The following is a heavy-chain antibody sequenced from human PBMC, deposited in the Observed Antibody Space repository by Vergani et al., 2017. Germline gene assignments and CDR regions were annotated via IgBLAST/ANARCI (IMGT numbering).Heavy chain of an antibody. CDR2: IYTRGST. CDR3: ARDSYYYDSSGYAPTYYFDY. J-gene: IGHJ4*02. CDR1: GGSISSGSYY. V-gene: IGHV4-61*02. Sequence: QVQLQESGPGLVKPSQTLSLTCTVSGGSISSGSYYWSWIRQPAGKGLEWIGRIYTRGSTNYNPSLKSLVTISVDTSKNQFSLKLSSVTAADTAVYYCARDSYYYDSSGYAPTYYFDYWGQGTLVTVSS. D-gene: IGHD3-22*01.